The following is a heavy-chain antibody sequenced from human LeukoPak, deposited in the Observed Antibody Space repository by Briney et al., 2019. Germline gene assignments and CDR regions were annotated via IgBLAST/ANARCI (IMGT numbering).Heavy chain of an antibody. Sequence: GGSLRLSCAASGFTFSSYAMSWVRQAPGKGLEWVSAISGSGGSTYYADSVKGRFTISRDNSKNTLYLQMNSQRAEDTAVYYCAKSISRPYYMDVWGKGTTVTVSS. CDR1: GFTFSSYA. V-gene: IGHV3-23*01. CDR2: ISGSGGST. CDR3: AKSISRPYYMDV. J-gene: IGHJ6*03. D-gene: IGHD3-3*02.